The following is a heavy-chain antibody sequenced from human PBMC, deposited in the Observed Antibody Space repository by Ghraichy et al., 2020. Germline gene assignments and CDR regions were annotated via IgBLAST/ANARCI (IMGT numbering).Heavy chain of an antibody. D-gene: IGHD6-6*01. J-gene: IGHJ1*01. Sequence: GESLNISCAASGFTFSSYWMHWVRQAPGKGLVWVSRINSDGSSTSYADSVKGRFTISRDNAKNTLYLQMNSLRAEDTAVYYCASLTSSFQHWGQGTLVTVSS. V-gene: IGHV3-74*01. CDR1: GFTFSSYW. CDR2: INSDGSST. CDR3: ASLTSSFQH.